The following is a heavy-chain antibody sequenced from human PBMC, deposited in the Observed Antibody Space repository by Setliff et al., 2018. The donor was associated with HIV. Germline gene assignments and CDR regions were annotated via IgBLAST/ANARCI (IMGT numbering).Heavy chain of an antibody. CDR1: GTDLNVGY. Sequence: GGSLRLSCVASGTDLNVGYMSWLRQAPGKGPEWVSYISNSSHDIAYLDSVKGRFTISRDNAKNSLYLQMSNLRVDDTAVYYCARWSGRTGGVWGQGTLVTVSS. CDR2: ISNSSHDI. CDR3: ARWSGRTGGV. D-gene: IGHD3-10*01. J-gene: IGHJ4*02. V-gene: IGHV3-11*01.